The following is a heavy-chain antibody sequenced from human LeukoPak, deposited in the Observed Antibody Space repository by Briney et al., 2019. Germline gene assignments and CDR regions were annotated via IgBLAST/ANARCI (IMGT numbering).Heavy chain of an antibody. CDR3: ARERSVVPAAISGEIDY. CDR1: GFTFSDYY. V-gene: IGHV3-11*04. CDR2: ISSSGSTI. D-gene: IGHD2-2*02. J-gene: IGHJ4*02. Sequence: GGTLRLSCAASGFTFSDYYMSWIRQAPGKGLEWGSYISSSGSTIYYADSVKGRFTISRDNAKNSLYLQMNSLRAEDTAVYYCARERSVVPAAISGEIDYWGQGTLVTVSS.